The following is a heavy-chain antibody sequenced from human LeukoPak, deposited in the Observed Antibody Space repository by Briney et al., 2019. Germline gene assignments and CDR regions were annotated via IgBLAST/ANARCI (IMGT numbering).Heavy chain of an antibody. CDR2: IYHSGST. CDR3: ARDLGTGGDAFDI. D-gene: IGHD3-10*01. J-gene: IGHJ3*02. CDR1: GGSISSSHW. V-gene: IGHV4-4*02. Sequence: SGTLSLTCAVSGGSISSSHWWSLVRQPPGEGLEWIGEIYHSGSTNYNPSLKSRVTISVDKSKNQFSLNLSSVTAADTAVYYCARDLGTGGDAFDIWGQGTMVTVSS.